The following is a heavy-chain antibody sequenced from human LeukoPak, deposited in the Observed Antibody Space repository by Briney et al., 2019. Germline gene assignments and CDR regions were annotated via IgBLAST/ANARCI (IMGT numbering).Heavy chain of an antibody. CDR1: GFTLSNHW. CDR3: ARNNGMDV. J-gene: IGHJ6*02. CDR2: VNRDGSET. Sequence: GGSLRLSCAASGFTLSNHWMTWVRQVPGRGPEWVANVNRDGSETYYLDSVKGRFTISKDNAKNSLYLQMNSLKAEDTALYHCARNNGMDVWGQGTTVIVSS. V-gene: IGHV3-7*03.